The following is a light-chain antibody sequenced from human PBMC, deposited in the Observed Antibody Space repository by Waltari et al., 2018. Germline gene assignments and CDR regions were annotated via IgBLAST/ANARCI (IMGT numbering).Light chain of an antibody. CDR3: QQASSFLLT. CDR2: ATS. Sequence: DILLTQSPSSVSASVGDRVTISCRVSQNIDTGLAWYQQKPGKAPKLLIYATSSLQSGVPSRFSGTGSETEFTLSISSLQPDDFATYYCQQASSFLLTFGQGTRLEI. J-gene: IGKJ5*01. CDR1: QNIDTG. V-gene: IGKV1-12*01.